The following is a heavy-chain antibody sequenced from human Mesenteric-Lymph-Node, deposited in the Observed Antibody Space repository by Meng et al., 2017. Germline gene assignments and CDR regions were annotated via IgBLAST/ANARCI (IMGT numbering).Heavy chain of an antibody. CDR3: ARNVRLRDGYNSDY. CDR1: GFTFSSYS. V-gene: IGHV3-21*01. Sequence: EVQLVESGGGLVKPGGSLRLSCASSGFTFSSYSMNWFRQAPGKGLEWVSSISSSSSYIYYADSVKCRFTISRDNAKNSLYLQMNSLRAEDTAVYYCARNVRLRDGYNSDYWGQGTLVTVSS. D-gene: IGHD5-24*01. CDR2: ISSSSSYI. J-gene: IGHJ4*02.